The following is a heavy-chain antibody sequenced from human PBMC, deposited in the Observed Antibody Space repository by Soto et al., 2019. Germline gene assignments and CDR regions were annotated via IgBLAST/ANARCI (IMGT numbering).Heavy chain of an antibody. V-gene: IGHV3-23*01. D-gene: IGHD3-22*01. J-gene: IGHJ4*02. CDR2: ISGSGGST. CDR3: AKDYYYDSSGYSPFEY. CDR1: GFTFSNYA. Sequence: GGSLRLSCATSGFTFSNYAMSWVRQAPGKGLEWVSGISGSGGSTYYADSVKGRFTISRDNSKNTLYLQMNSLRAEDTAVYYCAKDYYYDSSGYSPFEYWGQGTLVTVSS.